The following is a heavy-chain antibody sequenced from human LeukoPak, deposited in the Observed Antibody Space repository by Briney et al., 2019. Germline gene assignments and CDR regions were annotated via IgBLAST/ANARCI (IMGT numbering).Heavy chain of an antibody. D-gene: IGHD3-10*01. CDR1: GGSISSYY. CDR3: ARLGITMVRGVILPDAFGI. CDR2: IYYSGST. Sequence: PSETLSLTCTVSGGSISSYYWSWLRQPPGKGLEWIGYIYYSGSTNYNPSLKSRVTISVDTSKNQFSLKPSSVTAADTAVYYCARLGITMVRGVILPDAFGIWGQGTMVTVSS. J-gene: IGHJ3*02. V-gene: IGHV4-59*08.